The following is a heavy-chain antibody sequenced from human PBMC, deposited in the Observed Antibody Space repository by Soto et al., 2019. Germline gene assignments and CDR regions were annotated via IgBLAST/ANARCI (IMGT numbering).Heavy chain of an antibody. J-gene: IGHJ4*02. CDR1: GFTFRTYW. CDR3: ARAPYPVFDC. CDR2: INSDGSTT. Sequence: PGGSLRLSCAASGFTFRTYWRHWVRQAPGKGLVWVSRINSDGSTTSYADSVKGRFTISRDNAKNTLYLQMSSLRAEDTAVYYCARAPYPVFDCWGRGTLVTVSS. V-gene: IGHV3-74*01.